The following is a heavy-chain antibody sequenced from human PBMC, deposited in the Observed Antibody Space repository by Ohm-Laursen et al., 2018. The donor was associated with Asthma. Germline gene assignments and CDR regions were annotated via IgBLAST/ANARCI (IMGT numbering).Heavy chain of an antibody. Sequence: ASVKVSCKASGYTFTSYDINWVRQATGQGLEWMGWMNPNSGNTGYERKFQGRVTMTRNTSISTAYLELSSLSSEDTAVYYCARLGYGGNSGFDYWGQGTLVTVSS. CDR3: ARLGYGGNSGFDY. V-gene: IGHV1-8*01. CDR2: MNPNSGNT. CDR1: GYTFTSYD. J-gene: IGHJ4*02. D-gene: IGHD4-23*01.